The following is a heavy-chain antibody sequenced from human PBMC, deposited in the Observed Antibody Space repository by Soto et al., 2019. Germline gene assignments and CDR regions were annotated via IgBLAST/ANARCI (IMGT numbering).Heavy chain of an antibody. V-gene: IGHV1-69*13. D-gene: IGHD1-1*01. J-gene: IGHJ4*02. CDR2: IIPIFGSV. CDR1: GATFSSYP. CDR3: ARPRTTGTTKGYDY. Sequence: GASVKVSCKASGATFSSYPISWVRQAPGQGLEWMGVIIPIFGSVNSAQKFQGRVTITADESTSTAYMELSSLRSEDTAVYYCARPRTTGTTKGYDYWGQGTLVTVSS.